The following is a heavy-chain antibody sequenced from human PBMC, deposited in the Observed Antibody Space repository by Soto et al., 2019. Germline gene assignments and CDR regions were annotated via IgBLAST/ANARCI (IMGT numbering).Heavy chain of an antibody. Sequence: PGESLKISCKGSGYSFTSYWIGWVRQMPGKGLEWMGIIYPGASDTRYSPSFQGQVTISADKSISTAYLQWSSLKASDTAMYYCARQTYYYDSSGPNWFDPWGQGTLVTVSS. CDR1: GYSFTSYW. J-gene: IGHJ5*02. V-gene: IGHV5-51*01. CDR2: IYPGASDT. CDR3: ARQTYYYDSSGPNWFDP. D-gene: IGHD3-22*01.